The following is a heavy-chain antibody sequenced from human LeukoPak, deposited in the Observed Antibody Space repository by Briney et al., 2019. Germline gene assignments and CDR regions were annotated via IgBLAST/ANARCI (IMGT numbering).Heavy chain of an antibody. CDR2: ISSSGGTI. D-gene: IGHD3-10*01. CDR1: GFTFSSYE. CDR3: AKVPDYYGSGRYH. V-gene: IGHV3-48*03. J-gene: IGHJ4*02. Sequence: PGGSLRLSCAASGFTFSSYEMNWVRQAPGKGLEWVSNISSSGGTISYADSVKGRFTVSRDNAKKSLYLQMNSLRAEDTAVYYCAKVPDYYGSGRYHWGQGTLVTVSS.